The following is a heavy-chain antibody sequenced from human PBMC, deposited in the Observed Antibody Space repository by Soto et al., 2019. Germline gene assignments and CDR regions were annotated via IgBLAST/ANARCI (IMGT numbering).Heavy chain of an antibody. J-gene: IGHJ4*02. CDR1: GFTFSSYG. V-gene: IGHV3-33*01. CDR3: ARDLQGDYPYYYFDY. D-gene: IGHD4-17*01. CDR2: IWYDGSNK. Sequence: GGSLRLSCAASGFTFSSYGMHWVRQAPGKGLEWVAVIWYDGSNKYYADSVKGRFTISRDNSKNTLYLQMNSLRAEDTAVYYCARDLQGDYPYYYFDYWGQGTLVTVSS.